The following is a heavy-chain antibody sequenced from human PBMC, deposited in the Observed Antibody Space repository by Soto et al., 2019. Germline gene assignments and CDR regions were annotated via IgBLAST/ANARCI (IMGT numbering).Heavy chain of an antibody. D-gene: IGHD2-21*01. J-gene: IGHJ6*03. Sequence: SETLSLTCVVSGGSLSDYFWSWIRQPPGMALEWIGEINHLGSDNYNPSLKSRVTMSVDTSKNQFSLTLNSVTAADTATYYCARGGISHWAYFYYMDVWDRGTTVTVSS. CDR1: GGSLSDYF. CDR3: ARGGISHWAYFYYMDV. V-gene: IGHV4-34*01. CDR2: INHLGSD.